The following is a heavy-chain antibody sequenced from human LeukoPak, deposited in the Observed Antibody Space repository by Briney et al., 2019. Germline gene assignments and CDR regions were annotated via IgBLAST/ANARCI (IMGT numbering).Heavy chain of an antibody. J-gene: IGHJ4*02. CDR1: GFTFSRYS. Sequence: GGSLRLSCAASGFTFSRYSMNWVRQAPGKGLEWLSYISSSSSTIYYADSVKGRFTISRDNAKNSLYLQMNSLRAEDMALYYCAKDSLIAAAGTGFDYWGQGTLVTVSS. D-gene: IGHD6-13*01. CDR3: AKDSLIAAAGTGFDY. CDR2: ISSSSSTI. V-gene: IGHV3-48*04.